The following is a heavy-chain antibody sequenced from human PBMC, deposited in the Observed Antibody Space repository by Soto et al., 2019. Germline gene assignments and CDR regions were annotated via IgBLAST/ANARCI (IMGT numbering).Heavy chain of an antibody. J-gene: IGHJ4*01. V-gene: IGHV2-5*02. D-gene: IGHD2-15*01. CDR3: APICTATIGHAHY. CDR2: IFWDDDK. CDR1: GFSLSTSGMG. Sequence: SGPTLVNPTPTLTLTCSFAGFSLSTSGMGVGWIRQPPEKALEWPALIFWDDDKGYNPCLTSGLTTNPDTSENHVVLTLTNMDPANTATYYSAPICTATIGHAHYVDPGALHAASS.